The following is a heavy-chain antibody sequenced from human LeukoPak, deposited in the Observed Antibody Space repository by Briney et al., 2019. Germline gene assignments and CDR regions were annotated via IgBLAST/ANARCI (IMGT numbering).Heavy chain of an antibody. CDR2: ISSSSSTI. Sequence: QAGGSLRLSCAASGFTFSNYGLNWVRQAPGKGLEWVSYISSSSSTIYYADSVKGRFTISRDNAKNSLYLQMNSLRAEDTAVYYCARDGVQWLVLDKYYFDYWGQGTLVTVSS. D-gene: IGHD6-19*01. CDR3: ARDGVQWLVLDKYYFDY. V-gene: IGHV3-48*01. CDR1: GFTFSNYG. J-gene: IGHJ4*02.